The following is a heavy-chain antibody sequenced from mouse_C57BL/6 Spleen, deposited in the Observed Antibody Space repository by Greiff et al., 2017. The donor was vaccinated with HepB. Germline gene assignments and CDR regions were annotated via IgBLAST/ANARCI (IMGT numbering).Heavy chain of an antibody. CDR1: GYTFTGYW. Sequence: QVQLKESGAELMKPGASVKLSCKATGYTFTGYWIEWIGEILPGSGSTNYNEKFKGKATFTADTSSNTAYMQLSSPTTEDSAIYYCARPPSDGYFAYWGQGTLVTVSA. CDR3: ARPPSDGYFAY. J-gene: IGHJ3*01. CDR2: ILPGSGST. V-gene: IGHV1-9*01. D-gene: IGHD2-3*01.